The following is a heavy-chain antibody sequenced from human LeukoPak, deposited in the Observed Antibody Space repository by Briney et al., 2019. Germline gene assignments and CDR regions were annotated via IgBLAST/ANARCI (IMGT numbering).Heavy chain of an antibody. CDR1: GFTFSTYG. V-gene: IGHV3-30*18. CDR3: AKDLKSFGSSWYLGADY. J-gene: IGHJ4*02. CDR2: ISSDGSNR. Sequence: VGSLRLSCAASGFTFSTYGMHWVRQAPGKGLDWVAVISSDGSNRYYADSVKGRFTISRDNSKNTVHLHMNRLKTEDTAVYYCAKDLKSFGSSWYLGADYWGVGILATVSS. D-gene: IGHD6-13*01.